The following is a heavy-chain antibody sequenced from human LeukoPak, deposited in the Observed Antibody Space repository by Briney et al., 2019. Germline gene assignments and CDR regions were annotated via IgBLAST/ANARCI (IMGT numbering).Heavy chain of an antibody. Sequence: PSETLSLTCTVSGGSISSHYWSWIRQPPGKGLEWIGYIYYSGSTNYNPSLKSRVTISVDTSNNQFSLKLSSVIAADTAVYHCARSATTGPYYYMDVWGKGTTVTVSS. CDR2: IYYSGST. CDR3: ARSATTGPYYYMDV. J-gene: IGHJ6*03. CDR1: GGSISSHY. D-gene: IGHD4-11*01. V-gene: IGHV4-59*11.